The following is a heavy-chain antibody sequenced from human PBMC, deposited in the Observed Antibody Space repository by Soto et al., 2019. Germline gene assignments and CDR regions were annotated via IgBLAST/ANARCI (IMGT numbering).Heavy chain of an antibody. Sequence: SETLSLTCTVSGGSISSSSYYWGWIRQPPGKGLEWIGSIYYSGSTNYNPSLKSRVTISVDTSKNQFSLKLSSVTAADTAVYYCARWSSGWYPLFRYYFDYWGQGTLVTVSS. D-gene: IGHD6-19*01. CDR1: GGSISSSSYY. CDR3: ARWSSGWYPLFRYYFDY. J-gene: IGHJ4*02. V-gene: IGHV4-39*07. CDR2: IYYSGST.